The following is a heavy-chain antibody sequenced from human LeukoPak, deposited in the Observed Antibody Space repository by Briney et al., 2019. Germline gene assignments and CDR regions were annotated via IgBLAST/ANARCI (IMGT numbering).Heavy chain of an antibody. CDR3: ARGGCSSTSCYTGWFDP. D-gene: IGHD2-2*01. CDR1: GDAISSGDYY. V-gene: IGHV4-61*08. Sequence: PSQTLSLTCAVSGDAISSGDYYWSWIRQPPGKGLEWIGYIYYSGSTNYNPSLKSRVTISVDTSKNQFSLKLSSVTAADTAVYYCARGGCSSTSCYTGWFDPWGQGTLVTVSS. CDR2: IYYSGST. J-gene: IGHJ5*02.